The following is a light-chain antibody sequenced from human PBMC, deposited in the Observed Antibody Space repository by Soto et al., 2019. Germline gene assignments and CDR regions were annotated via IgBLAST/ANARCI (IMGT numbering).Light chain of an antibody. CDR1: NSDIGAYNH. J-gene: IGLJ1*01. V-gene: IGLV2-8*01. CDR2: EVG. Sequence: QSVLTQPPSASGSPGQSVTISCTGSNSDIGAYNHVSWYQQHLGKAPKLIIYEVGERPSGVPDRFSGSKSGDTASLTVSGLQAEDEADYYCCSYAGSKNLVFGTGTKVTVL. CDR3: CSYAGSKNLV.